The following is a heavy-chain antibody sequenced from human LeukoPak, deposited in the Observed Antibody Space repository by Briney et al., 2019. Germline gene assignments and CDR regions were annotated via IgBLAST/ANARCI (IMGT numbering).Heavy chain of an antibody. Sequence: GGSLRLSCAASGFTFDDYAMHWVRQAPGKGLEWVSVISWNSGSIGYADSVKGRFTISRDNAKNSLYLQMNSLRAEDTALYYCAKDIQSGSYCSGGSCYGVPGDYWGQGTLVTVSS. D-gene: IGHD2-15*01. CDR1: GFTFDDYA. CDR3: AKDIQSGSYCSGGSCYGVPGDY. J-gene: IGHJ4*02. CDR2: ISWNSGSI. V-gene: IGHV3-9*01.